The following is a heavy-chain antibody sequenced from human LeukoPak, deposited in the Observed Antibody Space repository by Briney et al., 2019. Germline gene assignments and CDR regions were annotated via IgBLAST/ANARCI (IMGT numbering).Heavy chain of an antibody. CDR1: GYTFTSYG. D-gene: IGHD3-22*01. J-gene: IGHJ4*02. Sequence: ASVKVSCKASGYTFTSYGISWVRQAPGQGLEWMGWMNPNSGNTGYAQKFQGRVTMTRNTFISTAYMELSSLRSEDTAVYYCARAVNYYDSSGYLFDYWGQGTLVTVSS. V-gene: IGHV1-8*02. CDR2: MNPNSGNT. CDR3: ARAVNYYDSSGYLFDY.